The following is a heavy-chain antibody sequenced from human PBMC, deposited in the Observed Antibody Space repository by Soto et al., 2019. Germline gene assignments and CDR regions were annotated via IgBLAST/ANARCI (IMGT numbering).Heavy chain of an antibody. CDR2: ISYDGSNK. V-gene: IGHV3-30*18. D-gene: IGHD7-27*01. J-gene: IGHJ6*02. CDR1: GFTFSSYG. Sequence: GSLRLSCAASGFTFSSYGMHWVRQAPGKGLEWVAVISYDGSNKYYADSVKGRFTISRDNSKNTLYLQMNSLRAEDTAVYYCAKDLLGPGRAYGMDVWGQGTTVTVSS. CDR3: AKDLLGPGRAYGMDV.